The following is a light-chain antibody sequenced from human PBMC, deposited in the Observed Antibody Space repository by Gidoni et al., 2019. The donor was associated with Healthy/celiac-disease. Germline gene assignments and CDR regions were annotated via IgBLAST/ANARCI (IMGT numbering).Light chain of an antibody. CDR1: QSVSSN. J-gene: IGKJ2*01. V-gene: IGKV3-15*01. CDR3: QQYNNWPSYT. Sequence: EIVMPQSPATLSVSPGERATLSCRASQSVSSNLAWYQQKPGQAPRLLIYGASTRATGIPARLSGSGSGTEFTLTISSLQSEDFAVDYCQQYNNWPSYTFGQGTKLEIK. CDR2: GAS.